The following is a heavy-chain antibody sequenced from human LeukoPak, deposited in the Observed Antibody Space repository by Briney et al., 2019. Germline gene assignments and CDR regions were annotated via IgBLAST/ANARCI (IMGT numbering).Heavy chain of an antibody. CDR2: ISYDGSTK. CDR3: ARDLSTKYSIDY. D-gene: IGHD2-2*01. CDR1: GFTFTSCA. V-gene: IGHV3-30*04. J-gene: IGHJ4*02. Sequence: GGSLRLSCAASGFTFTSCAIHWVRQAPGKGLEWVTFISYDGSTKYYADSVKGRFTISRDNSKNTLSLQMNSLRAEDTAVYYCARDLSTKYSIDYWGQGALVTVSS.